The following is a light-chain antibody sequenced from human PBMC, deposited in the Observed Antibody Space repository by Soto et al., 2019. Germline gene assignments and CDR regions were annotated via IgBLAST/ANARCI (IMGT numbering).Light chain of an antibody. Sequence: EIVLTQSPGTLSLSPGDRATLSCRASQRVSSNYLAWYQQRPGRAPRLLIYGASSRATGIPDRFSGSGSGTDFTLTINRLEPEDFAVYYCQQYGSSLYTFGQGTKVDI. CDR1: QRVSSNY. CDR3: QQYGSSLYT. CDR2: GAS. J-gene: IGKJ2*01. V-gene: IGKV3-20*01.